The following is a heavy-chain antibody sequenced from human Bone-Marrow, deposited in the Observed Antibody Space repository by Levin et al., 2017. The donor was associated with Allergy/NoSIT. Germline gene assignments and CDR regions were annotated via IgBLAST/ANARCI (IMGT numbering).Heavy chain of an antibody. J-gene: IGHJ6*03. CDR2: IYFNGRS. D-gene: IGHD3-10*01. Sequence: PSETLSLTCAVSGGSISTTSYFWGWIRQPPGKGLEWIGNIYFNGRSFYSPSLETRVSISVDTSKNQFSLTLSSLTPADTAVYYCARQRAPNYYFMDVWGKGTTVTVSS. CDR3: ARQRAPNYYFMDV. CDR1: GGSISTTSYF. V-gene: IGHV4-39*01.